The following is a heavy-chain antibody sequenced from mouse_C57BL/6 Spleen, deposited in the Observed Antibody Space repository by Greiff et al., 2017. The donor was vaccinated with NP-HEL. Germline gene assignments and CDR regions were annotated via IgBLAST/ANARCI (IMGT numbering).Heavy chain of an antibody. Sequence: EVQGVESGGGLMQPGGSMKLSCVASGFIFSYYWMNWVRQSPEKGLEWVAQIRLKSDNYATHYAESVKGRFSISRDDSKSSVYLQMNNLWAEDTGIYYCTTGTSHWGPGTTLTVSS. CDR1: GFIFSYYW. D-gene: IGHD4-1*01. V-gene: IGHV6-3*01. CDR2: IRLKSDNYAT. CDR3: TTGTSH. J-gene: IGHJ2*01.